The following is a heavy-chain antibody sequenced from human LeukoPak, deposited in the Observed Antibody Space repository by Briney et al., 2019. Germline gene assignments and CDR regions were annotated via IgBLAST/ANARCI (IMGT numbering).Heavy chain of an antibody. D-gene: IGHD1-14*01. CDR1: GFTFSSYW. Sequence: GGSLRLSCAASGFTFSSYWMHRVRQVPGKGLVWVSRINAGGSSTTYADSVKGRFTISRDNAKNTLYLQMDSLRADDTGVYYCGRSNQADDYWGQGTLVTVSS. J-gene: IGHJ4*02. V-gene: IGHV3-74*01. CDR2: INAGGSST. CDR3: GRSNQADDY.